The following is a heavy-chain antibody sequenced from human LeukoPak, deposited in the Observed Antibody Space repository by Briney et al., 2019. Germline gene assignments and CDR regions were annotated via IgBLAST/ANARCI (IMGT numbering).Heavy chain of an antibody. D-gene: IGHD3-22*01. CDR3: ARHPTRYYYDSSGFDY. Sequence: PSETLSLTCAVSGGSISSNNWWSWVRQPPGKGLEWIGEIHQSGTTNYNPSLKSRVTISVDKSKNQFSLKLSSVTAADTAVYYCARHPTRYYYDSSGFDYWGQGTLVTVSS. J-gene: IGHJ4*02. CDR1: GGSISSNNW. V-gene: IGHV4-4*02. CDR2: IHQSGTT.